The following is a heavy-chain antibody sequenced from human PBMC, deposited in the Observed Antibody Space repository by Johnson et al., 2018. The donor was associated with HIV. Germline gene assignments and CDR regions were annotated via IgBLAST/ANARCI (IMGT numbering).Heavy chain of an antibody. V-gene: IGHV3-30*02. CDR2: IRYDGSNK. CDR3: PKRGALGAFDI. CDR1: GFTFSSYG. D-gene: IGHD3-16*01. Sequence: QVQLVESGGGVVQPGGSLRLSCAASGFTFSSYGMHWVRQAPGKGLEWVAFIRYDGSNKYYVDSVKGRFTISRDNSKNTLSLQMNSLRAEDTAVYYCPKRGALGAFDIWGQGTMVTVSS. J-gene: IGHJ3*02.